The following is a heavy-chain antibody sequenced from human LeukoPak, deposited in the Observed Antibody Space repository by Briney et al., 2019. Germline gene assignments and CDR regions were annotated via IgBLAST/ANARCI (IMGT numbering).Heavy chain of an antibody. CDR3: ARGVWFGELFYFDY. V-gene: IGHV4-59*08. CDR1: GGSISSYY. CDR2: IYYSGST. Sequence: PSETLSLTCTVSGGSISSYYWSWIRQPPGKGLEWIGYIYYSGSTNYNPSLKSRVTISVDTSKNQFSLKLSSVTAAGTAVYYCARGVWFGELFYFDYWGQGTLVTVSS. D-gene: IGHD3-10*01. J-gene: IGHJ4*02.